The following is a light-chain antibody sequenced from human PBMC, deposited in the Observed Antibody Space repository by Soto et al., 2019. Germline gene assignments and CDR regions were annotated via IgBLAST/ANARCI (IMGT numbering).Light chain of an antibody. Sequence: EIVLTQSPATLSVFPGERATLSCRASQSVSSNLAWYQQTPGQAPRPLMYGASTRAAGIPARFSGSGSGTEFTLTISSLQSEDFAVYFCQQYNNWPWTFGQGTKVEI. CDR1: QSVSSN. CDR3: QQYNNWPWT. J-gene: IGKJ1*01. V-gene: IGKV3-15*01. CDR2: GAS.